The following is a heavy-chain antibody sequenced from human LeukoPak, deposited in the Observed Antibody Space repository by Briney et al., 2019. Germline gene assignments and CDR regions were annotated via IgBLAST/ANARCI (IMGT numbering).Heavy chain of an antibody. D-gene: IGHD2-2*01. J-gene: IGHJ5*02. CDR3: ARQGYCSSTSCYHYNWFDP. V-gene: IGHV4-4*07. CDR2: IYTSGST. CDR1: GGSISSYY. Sequence: SETLSLTCTVSGGSISSYYWSWIRQPAGKGLEWIGRIYTSGSTNYNPSLKSRVTISVDTSKNQFSLKLSSVTAADTAVYYCARQGYCSSTSCYHYNWFDPWGQGTLVAVSS.